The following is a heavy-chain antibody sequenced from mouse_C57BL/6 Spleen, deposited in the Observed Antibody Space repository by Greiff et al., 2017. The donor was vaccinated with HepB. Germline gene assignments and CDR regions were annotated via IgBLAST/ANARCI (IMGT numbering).Heavy chain of an antibody. CDR2: IDPETGGT. Sequence: QVQLQQSGAELVRPGASVTLSCKASGYTFTDYEMHWVKQTPVHGLEWIGAIDPETGGTAYNQKFKGKAILTADKSSSTAYMELRSLTSEDSAVYYCTGQLRLQAWFAYWGQGTLVTVSA. CDR1: GYTFTDYE. V-gene: IGHV1-15*01. D-gene: IGHD3-2*02. J-gene: IGHJ3*01. CDR3: TGQLRLQAWFAY.